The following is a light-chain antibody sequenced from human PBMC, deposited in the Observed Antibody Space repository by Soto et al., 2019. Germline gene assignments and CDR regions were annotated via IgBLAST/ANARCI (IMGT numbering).Light chain of an antibody. CDR3: GTWDSSLSAGVV. CDR1: SSNIGKIY. Sequence: QSVLTQPPSVSAAPGQKVTISCSGSSSNIGKIYVSWYQQLPGTAPKLLIYDNNKRPSGIPDRFSGSKSGTSATLGITGLQTGDEADYYCGTWDSSLSAGVVFGGGTKLTVL. CDR2: DNN. J-gene: IGLJ2*01. V-gene: IGLV1-51*01.